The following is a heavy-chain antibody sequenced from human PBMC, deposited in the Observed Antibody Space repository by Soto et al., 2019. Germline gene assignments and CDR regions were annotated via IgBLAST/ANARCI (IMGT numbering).Heavy chain of an antibody. CDR2: STNKAAGYTT. CDR3: VRGHWGFDY. D-gene: IGHD7-27*01. J-gene: IGHJ4*02. V-gene: IGHV3-72*01. CDR1: GFTLSDHY. Sequence: EVRLVDSGGGLVQPGGSLRLSCEVSGFTLSDHYMDWVRQAPGKGLEWVGRSTNKAAGYTTGYAASVKGRFTISRDDSKNSLYLQMNSLKAEDTAVYYCVRGHWGFDYWGKGTLVTVSS.